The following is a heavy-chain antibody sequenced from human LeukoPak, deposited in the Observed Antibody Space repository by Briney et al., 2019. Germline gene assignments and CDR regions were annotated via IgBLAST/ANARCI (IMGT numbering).Heavy chain of an antibody. CDR3: ARDRRGRGDTSGMDV. CDR2: ISYDRSNK. V-gene: IGHV3-30*04. J-gene: IGHJ6*02. D-gene: IGHD4-17*01. Sequence: GGSLRLSCAASGFTFSSYAMHWVRQAPGKGLEWVAVISYDRSNKYYADSVKGRLTISRDNSKNTLYLQMNSLRAEDTAVYYCARDRRGRGDTSGMDVWGQGTTVTVSS. CDR1: GFTFSSYA.